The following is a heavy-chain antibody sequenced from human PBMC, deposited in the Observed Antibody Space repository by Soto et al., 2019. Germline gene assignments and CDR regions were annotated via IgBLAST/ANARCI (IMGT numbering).Heavy chain of an antibody. CDR2: IWYDGSNK. Sequence: LRLSCAASGFTFSSYGMHWVRQAPGKGLEWVAVIWYDGSNKYYADSVKGRFTISRDNSKNTLYLQMNSLRAEDTAVYYCAKDWSGARGYYYGMDVWGQGTTVTVSS. D-gene: IGHD1-26*01. CDR3: AKDWSGARGYYYGMDV. CDR1: GFTFSSYG. V-gene: IGHV3-33*06. J-gene: IGHJ6*02.